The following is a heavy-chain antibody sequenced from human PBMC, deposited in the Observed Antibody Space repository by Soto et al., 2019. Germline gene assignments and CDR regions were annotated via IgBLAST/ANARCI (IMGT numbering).Heavy chain of an antibody. CDR3: ARIRTYYDFWSGYKESYYFDY. J-gene: IGHJ4*02. Sequence: SGPTLVNTTQTLTMTFTFSGFSLSTSGMCVSWIRQPPGKALEWLARIDWDDDKYYSTSLKTRLTISKDTSKNQVVLTMTNMDPVDTATYYCARIRTYYDFWSGYKESYYFDYWGQGTLVTVSS. CDR1: GFSLSTSGMC. V-gene: IGHV2-70*11. D-gene: IGHD3-3*01. CDR2: IDWDDDK.